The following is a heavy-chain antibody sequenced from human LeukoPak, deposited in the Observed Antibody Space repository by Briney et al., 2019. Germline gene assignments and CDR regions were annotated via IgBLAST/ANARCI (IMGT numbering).Heavy chain of an antibody. CDR1: GGTFSSYA. CDR3: ARGGDIVVVPAAERGWFDP. Sequence: SVKVSCKASGGTFSSYAISWVRQAPGQGLEWMGGIIPIFGTANYAQKFQGRVTITADESTSTAYMELSSLRSEDTAVYYCARGGDIVVVPAAERGWFDPWGQGTLVTVSS. J-gene: IGHJ5*02. CDR2: IIPIFGTA. D-gene: IGHD2-2*01. V-gene: IGHV1-69*13.